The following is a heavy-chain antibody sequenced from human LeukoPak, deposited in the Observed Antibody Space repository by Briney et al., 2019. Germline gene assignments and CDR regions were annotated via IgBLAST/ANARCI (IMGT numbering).Heavy chain of an antibody. D-gene: IGHD3-10*01. CDR2: IKQDASNR. CDR1: GFTFSSYW. V-gene: IGHV3-7*03. CDR3: ATLSMARNFDY. J-gene: IGHJ4*02. Sequence: GGSLRLSCAASGFTFSSYWMTWVRQAPGKGLEWLASIKQDASNRYYLDSLKGRFTISRDNAKSSLYLQLNTLGDEDTAVYYCATLSMARNFDYWGQGTLVTVSS.